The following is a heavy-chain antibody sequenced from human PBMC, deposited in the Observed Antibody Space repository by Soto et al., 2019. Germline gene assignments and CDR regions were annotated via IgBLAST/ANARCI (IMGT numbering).Heavy chain of an antibody. CDR1: GFTFSTYA. V-gene: IGHV3-30-3*01. D-gene: IGHD5-18*01. J-gene: IGHJ6*02. CDR2: ISYDGTNK. Sequence: GGSLRLSCAASGFTFSTYAMHWVRQAPGKGLEWVAVISYDGTNKYYADSVRGRFTISRDNSKNTLFLQMNSLRAEDTAMYYCAKDGGGYNYGYVMLDKYYYGMDVWGQGTTVTVS. CDR3: AKDGGGYNYGYVMLDKYYYGMDV.